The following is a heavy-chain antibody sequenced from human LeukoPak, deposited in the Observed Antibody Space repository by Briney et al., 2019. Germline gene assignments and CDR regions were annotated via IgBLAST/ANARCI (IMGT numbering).Heavy chain of an antibody. J-gene: IGHJ4*02. Sequence: SETLSLTCAVSGGSISSNNWWGWVRQPPGKGLEWIGEIYHSGSTNYNPSLKSRVTISVDKSKNQFSLKLSSVTAADTAVYYCARDPRGSMVRGVLDYWGQGTLVTVSS. CDR1: GGSISSNNW. CDR3: ARDPRGSMVRGVLDY. CDR2: IYHSGST. V-gene: IGHV4-4*02. D-gene: IGHD3-10*01.